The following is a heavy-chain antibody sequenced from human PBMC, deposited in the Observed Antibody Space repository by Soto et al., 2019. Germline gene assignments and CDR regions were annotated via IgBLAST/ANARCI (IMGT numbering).Heavy chain of an antibody. CDR1: GDSVTSGSYY. Sequence: PSETLSLTCIVAGDSVTSGSYYWTWLRQPPGKGLEWIGYISYTGRTKYNPSLQSRVTIAVDTSKNDFSLNPSSVTAADTAVYFCAREWGLLPYYVMNVWGRGTAGTV. CDR3: AREWGLLPYYVMNV. D-gene: IGHD7-27*01. V-gene: IGHV4-61*03. CDR2: ISYTGRT. J-gene: IGHJ6*02.